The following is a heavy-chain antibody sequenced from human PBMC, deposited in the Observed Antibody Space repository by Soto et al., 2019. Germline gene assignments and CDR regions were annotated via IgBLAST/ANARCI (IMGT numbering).Heavy chain of an antibody. D-gene: IGHD1-26*01. CDR1: GFTFNSYA. CDR2: ISGSGGST. V-gene: IGHV3-23*01. J-gene: IGHJ4*02. Sequence: EVQLLESGGGLVQPGGSLRLSCAASGFTFNSYAMSWVRQAPGKGLEWVSAISGSGGSTYYADSVKGRFTISRDNSKNTLYLQMKSLRAEDTSVYYCAKVGSLVGAPVYYFDYWGQGTLVTVSS. CDR3: AKVGSLVGAPVYYFDY.